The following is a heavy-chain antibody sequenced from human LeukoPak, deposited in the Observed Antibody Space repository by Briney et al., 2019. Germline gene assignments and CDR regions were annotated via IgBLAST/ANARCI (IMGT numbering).Heavy chain of an antibody. CDR2: TYTSGST. J-gene: IGHJ6*03. D-gene: IGHD3-3*01. CDR3: ARHGVESGTTYYYYYYMDV. CDR1: GGSISSYY. V-gene: IGHV4-4*09. Sequence: SETLSLTCTVSGGSISSYYWSWIQQPPGKGLEWIGYTYTSGSTNYNPSLKSRVTISVDTSKNQFSLKLSSVTAADTAVYYCARHGVESGTTYYYYYYMDVWGKGTTVTVSS.